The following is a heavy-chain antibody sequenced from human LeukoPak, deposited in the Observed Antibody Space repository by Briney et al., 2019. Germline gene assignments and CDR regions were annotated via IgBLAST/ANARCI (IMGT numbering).Heavy chain of an antibody. J-gene: IGHJ4*02. V-gene: IGHV4-59*01. CDR3: ARERCTSTNCYYDY. CDR2: IYYSGST. CDR1: GGSISRYY. D-gene: IGHD2-2*01. Sequence: NSSETLSLPCTVSGGSISRYYWLWIGQPPGKGRAWIGYIYYSGSTNYNPSLKSRVTISVDTSKNQFSLKLSSVTAADTAVYYCARERCTSTNCYYDYWGQGTLVTVSS.